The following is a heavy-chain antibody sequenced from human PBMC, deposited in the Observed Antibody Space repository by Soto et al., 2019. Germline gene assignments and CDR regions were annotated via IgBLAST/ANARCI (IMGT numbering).Heavy chain of an antibody. D-gene: IGHD3-3*01. V-gene: IGHV3-30*02. Sequence: GGSLRLSCAASGFTFSSYGMHWVRQAPGKGLEWVAVIWYDGSNKYYADSVKGRFTISRDNSKNTLYLQMSSLRAEDTAVYYCAKDQTYYDFWSGPFDYWGQGT. CDR1: GFTFSSYG. CDR3: AKDQTYYDFWSGPFDY. J-gene: IGHJ4*02. CDR2: IWYDGSNK.